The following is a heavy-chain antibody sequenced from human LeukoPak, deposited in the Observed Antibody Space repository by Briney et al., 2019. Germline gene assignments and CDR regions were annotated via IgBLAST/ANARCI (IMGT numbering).Heavy chain of an antibody. CDR1: GFTFSRYG. V-gene: IGHV3-33*06. CDR3: AKDGVGATSLDC. D-gene: IGHD1-26*01. J-gene: IGHJ4*02. Sequence: GGSLRLSCAASGFTFSRYGMHWVRQAPGKGLEWVAVIWHDGSYEYYADSVKGRFTISRDSSKNTLYPQMNSLRAEDTAVYYCAKDGVGATSLDCWGQGTLVTVSS. CDR2: IWHDGSYE.